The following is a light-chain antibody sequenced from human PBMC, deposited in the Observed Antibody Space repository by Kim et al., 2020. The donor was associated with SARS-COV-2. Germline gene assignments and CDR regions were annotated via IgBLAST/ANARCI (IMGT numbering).Light chain of an antibody. V-gene: IGLV3-1*01. Sequence: SQGQTASITCSGDKLEYKYAYWYQQKPGQSPVLVIYQDSKRPSGIPERFSGSNSGNTATLTISGTQAIDEADYYCQAWDTSTAVFGTGTKVTVL. J-gene: IGLJ1*01. CDR1: KLEYKY. CDR2: QDS. CDR3: QAWDTSTAV.